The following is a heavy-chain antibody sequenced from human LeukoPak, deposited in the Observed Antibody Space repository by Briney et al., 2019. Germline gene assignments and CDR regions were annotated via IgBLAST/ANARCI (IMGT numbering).Heavy chain of an antibody. J-gene: IGHJ5*02. D-gene: IGHD5-18*01. CDR2: INPNSGGT. CDR3: ARDPDMSGYGLVSWFDP. Sequence: VSVKVSCKASGYTFTGYYIHWVRQAPGQGLEWMGWINPNSGGTNYAQKFQGRVTMTRDTSISTAYMELSRLRSDDTAVYYCARDPDMSGYGLVSWFDPWGQGTLVTVSS. V-gene: IGHV1-2*02. CDR1: GYTFTGYY.